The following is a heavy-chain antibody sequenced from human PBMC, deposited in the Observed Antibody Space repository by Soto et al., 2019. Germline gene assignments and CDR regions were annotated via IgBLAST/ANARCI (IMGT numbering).Heavy chain of an antibody. CDR1: GFTLSSYA. Sequence: EVQLLESGGGLVQPGGSLRLTCAVYGFTLSSYAMNWVRQAPGKGLEWVSGISGSEDSTSYADSAKGRFTISRDNSKNTLYLQLNILRVEDTDVYYCAKGKPGVILAVPLDCWGQGSLVTVSS. J-gene: IGHJ4*02. D-gene: IGHD2-15*01. CDR2: ISGSEDST. V-gene: IGHV3-23*01. CDR3: AKGKPGVILAVPLDC.